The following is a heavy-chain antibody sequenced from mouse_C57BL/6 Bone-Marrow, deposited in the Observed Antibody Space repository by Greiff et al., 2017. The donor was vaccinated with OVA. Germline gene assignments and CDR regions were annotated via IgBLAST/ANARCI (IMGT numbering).Heavy chain of an antibody. Sequence: QVQLKASGPGILQSSQTLSLTCSFSGFSLSTSGMGVIWFRQPSGKFLELLAHIYWAYYQRYNPSLKIRLTISKDTSRNQVVLKITSVDTADTATYYCARRAHDAMDYWGQGTSVTVSS. V-gene: IGHV8-12*01. J-gene: IGHJ4*01. CDR3: ARRAHDAMDY. CDR2: IYWAYYQ. CDR1: GFSLSTSGMG.